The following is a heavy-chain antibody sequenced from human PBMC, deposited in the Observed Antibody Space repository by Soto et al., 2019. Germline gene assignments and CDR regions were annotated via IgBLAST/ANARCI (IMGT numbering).Heavy chain of an antibody. Sequence: QVQLVESGGGVVQPGRSLRLSCAASGFTFRNYAMHWVRQAPGKGLEWVAVISYDGGNTFYRDYVKGRFTISRDNSKNTLYLQINSLRYEDTAVYYCARGDREDIAVVIGVRPGEYGVDVWGQGTTVTVSS. J-gene: IGHJ6*02. CDR2: ISYDGGNT. D-gene: IGHD2-15*01. CDR3: ARGDREDIAVVIGVRPGEYGVDV. V-gene: IGHV3-30-3*01. CDR1: GFTFRNYA.